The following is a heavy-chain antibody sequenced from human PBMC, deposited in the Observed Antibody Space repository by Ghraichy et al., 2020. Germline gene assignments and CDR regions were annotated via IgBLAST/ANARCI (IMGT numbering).Heavy chain of an antibody. D-gene: IGHD6-13*01. CDR2: ISGSGGST. CDR3: AKEVLSSSWDYTPEYFQH. J-gene: IGHJ1*01. V-gene: IGHV3-23*01. CDR1: GFTFSSYA. Sequence: GGSLRLSCAASGFTFSSYAMSWVRQAPGKGLEWVSAISGSGGSTYYADSVKGRFTISRDNSKNTLYLQMNSLRAEDTAVYYCAKEVLSSSWDYTPEYFQHWGQGTLVTVSS.